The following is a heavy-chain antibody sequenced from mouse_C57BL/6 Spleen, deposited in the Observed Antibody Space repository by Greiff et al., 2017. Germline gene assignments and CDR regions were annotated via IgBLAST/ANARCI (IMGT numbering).Heavy chain of an antibody. V-gene: IGHV1-69*01. D-gene: IGHD2-1*01. Sequence: QVQLQQPGAELVMPGASVKLSCKASGYTFTSYWMHWVKQRPGQGLEWIGEIDPSDSYTNYNQKFKGKSTLTVDKSSSTAYMQLSSLTSEDSAFYYCARKDYVNYYFDYWGQGTTLTVAA. J-gene: IGHJ2*01. CDR1: GYTFTSYW. CDR2: IDPSDSYT. CDR3: ARKDYVNYYFDY.